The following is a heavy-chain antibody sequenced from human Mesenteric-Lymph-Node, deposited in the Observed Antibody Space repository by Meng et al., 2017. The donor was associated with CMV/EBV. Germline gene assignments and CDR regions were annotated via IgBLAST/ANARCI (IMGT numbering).Heavy chain of an antibody. J-gene: IGHJ6*02. Sequence: GESLKISCAASGFTFSSYDMHWVRQATGKGLEWVSALGTASDTYYTASVKGRITISRDNSKNTMNLQMNSLRAEDTDVYYCEKPAIVYEGMDVWGQGTTVTVSS. CDR3: EKPAIVYEGMDV. D-gene: IGHD2-2*02. CDR2: LGTASDT. V-gene: IGHV3-13*01. CDR1: GFTFSSYD.